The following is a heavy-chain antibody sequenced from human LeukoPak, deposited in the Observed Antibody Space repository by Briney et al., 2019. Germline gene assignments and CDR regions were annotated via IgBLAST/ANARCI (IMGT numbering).Heavy chain of an antibody. Sequence: SETLSLTCTVSGGSISSSSYYWGWIRQPPGKGLEWIGSIYYSGSTYYNPSLKSRVTISVDTSKNQFSLKLSSVSAADTAVYYCARVCHSSGWYRDAFDIWGQGTMVTVSS. V-gene: IGHV4-39*07. CDR3: ARVCHSSGWYRDAFDI. D-gene: IGHD6-19*01. CDR2: IYYSGST. CDR1: GGSISSSSYY. J-gene: IGHJ3*02.